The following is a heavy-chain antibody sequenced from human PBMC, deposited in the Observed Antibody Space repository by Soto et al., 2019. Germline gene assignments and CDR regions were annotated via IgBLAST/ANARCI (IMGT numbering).Heavy chain of an antibody. V-gene: IGHV3-7*01. Sequence: PGGSLRLSCAASGFTFSSYWMSWVRQAPGKGLEWVANIKQDGSEKYYVDSVKGRFTISRDNAKNSLYLQMNSLRAEDTAVYYCARDSNEAHMRVATPGRYYYYYYMDVWGKGTTVTVSS. CDR2: IKQDGSEK. CDR1: GFTFSSYW. J-gene: IGHJ6*03. CDR3: ARDSNEAHMRVATPGRYYYYYYMDV. D-gene: IGHD5-12*01.